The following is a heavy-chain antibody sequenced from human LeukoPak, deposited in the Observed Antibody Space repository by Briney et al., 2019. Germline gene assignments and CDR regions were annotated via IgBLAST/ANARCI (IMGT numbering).Heavy chain of an antibody. CDR3: AKDRGDYTNWFDP. CDR2: IRYDGSNK. V-gene: IGHV3-30*02. J-gene: IGHJ5*02. CDR1: GFIFSSFG. Sequence: GGSLRLSCAASGFIFSSFGMHWVRQAPGKGLEWVAFIRYDGSNKYYADSVKGRFTISRDNSKNTLYLQMNSPRAEDTAIYYCAKDRGDYTNWFDPWGQGTLVTVS. D-gene: IGHD4-17*01.